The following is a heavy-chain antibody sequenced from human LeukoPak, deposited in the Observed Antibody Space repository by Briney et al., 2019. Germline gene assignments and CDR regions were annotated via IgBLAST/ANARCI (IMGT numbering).Heavy chain of an antibody. V-gene: IGHV1-18*01. J-gene: IGHJ6*02. Sequence: GASVKVSCKASGYTFTSYGTSWVPQAPGQGLEWMGWISAYNGTTNYAQKLQGRVTMTTDPSTSTAYMELRSLRSDDTAVYYCARVFDDKVEQQLIYYYYYGMDVWGQGTTVTVSS. CDR3: ARVFDDKVEQQLIYYYYYGMDV. D-gene: IGHD6-13*01. CDR1: GYTFTSYG. CDR2: ISAYNGTT.